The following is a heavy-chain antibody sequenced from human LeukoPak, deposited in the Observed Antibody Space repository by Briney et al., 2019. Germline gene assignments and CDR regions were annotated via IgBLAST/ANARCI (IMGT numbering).Heavy chain of an antibody. CDR3: ARAGDYGDMWFDP. V-gene: IGHV3-33*08. J-gene: IGHJ5*02. D-gene: IGHD4-17*01. CDR2: IWYDGSNK. Sequence: GGSLRLSCAASEFSFSAYSMHWVRQAPGKGLEWVAVIWYDGSNKYYADSVKGRFTISRDNSKNTLYLQMNSLRAEDTAVYYCARAGDYGDMWFDPWGQGTLVTVSS. CDR1: EFSFSAYS.